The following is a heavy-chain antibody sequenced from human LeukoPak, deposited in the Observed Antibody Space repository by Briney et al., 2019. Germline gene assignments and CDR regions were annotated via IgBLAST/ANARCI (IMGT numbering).Heavy chain of an antibody. J-gene: IGHJ4*02. CDR1: GASITYYY. CDR3: AREYGDFDY. Sequence: SETLSLTCTVSGASITYYYWSWIRQPAGKGLEWIGRISSSGGGRYNFALKSRVTMSVDMSKNQFSLELRSVTAADTAIYYCAREYGDFDYWGQGTLVTVSS. V-gene: IGHV4-4*07. CDR2: ISSSGGG. D-gene: IGHD4-17*01.